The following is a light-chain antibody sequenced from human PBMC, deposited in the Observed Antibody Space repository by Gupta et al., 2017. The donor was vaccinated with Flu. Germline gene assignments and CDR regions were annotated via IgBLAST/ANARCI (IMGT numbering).Light chain of an antibody. CDR1: TVGINY. Sequence: VNTVKTTTHGVTVGINYAIWSHQKTDQAPLLFIYGKNIRPSGIPDRFSGSTSGNTASFTITGAQAEDAADYYCHSQAISNNHVVFGGGTKLTVL. CDR2: GKN. J-gene: IGLJ2*01. CDR3: HSQAISNNHVV. V-gene: IGLV3-19*01.